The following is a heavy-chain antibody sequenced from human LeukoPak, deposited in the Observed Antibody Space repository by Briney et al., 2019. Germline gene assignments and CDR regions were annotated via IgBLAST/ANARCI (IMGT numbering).Heavy chain of an antibody. CDR1: GFTFSSYA. V-gene: IGHV3-30-3*01. Sequence: PGGSLRLSCAASGFTFSSYAMHWVRQAPGKGLEWVAVISYDGSNKYYADSVKGRFTISRDNSKNTVYLQMDSLRAEDTAVYYCAKKGLGTQRFFDYWGQGTLVTVSS. CDR2: ISYDGSNK. J-gene: IGHJ4*02. D-gene: IGHD1-1*01. CDR3: AKKGLGTQRFFDY.